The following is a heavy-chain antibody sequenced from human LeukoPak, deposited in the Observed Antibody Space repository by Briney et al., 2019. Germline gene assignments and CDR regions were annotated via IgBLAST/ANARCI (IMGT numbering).Heavy chain of an antibody. CDR3: AREGTGAAADYYYYYMDV. D-gene: IGHD6-13*01. CDR2: INGNGGSR. Sequence: GGSLRLSCAASGFIFEDYGMTWVRQAPGKGLEWVSGINGNGGSRGYADSVKGRFTISRDNAKNSLYLQMNSLRAEDTALYYCAREGTGAAADYYYYYMDVWGKGTTVTVSS. CDR1: GFIFEDYG. J-gene: IGHJ6*03. V-gene: IGHV3-20*04.